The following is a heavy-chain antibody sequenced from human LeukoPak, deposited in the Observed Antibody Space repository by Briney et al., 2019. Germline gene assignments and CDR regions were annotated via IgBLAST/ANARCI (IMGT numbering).Heavy chain of an antibody. V-gene: IGHV6-1*01. CDR3: AKLGDSSN. D-gene: IGHD6-19*01. J-gene: IGHJ4*02. CDR1: GDSFSSNSAA. CDR2: TYYRSKWYN. Sequence: SQTLSLTCAISGDSFSSNSAAWSWLRQSPSRGLEWLGRTYYRSKWYNDYAVSVKSRIIINPDTSKNQFSLQLKSVTPEDTAVYYCAKLGDSSNWGQGTLVTVSS.